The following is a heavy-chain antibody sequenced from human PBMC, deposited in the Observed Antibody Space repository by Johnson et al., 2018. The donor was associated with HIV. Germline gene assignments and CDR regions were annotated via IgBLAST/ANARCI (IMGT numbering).Heavy chain of an antibody. CDR3: AKDSNRWELLQDAFDI. CDR1: GFTFSSYG. V-gene: IGHV3-33*06. CDR2: IWYAGSNK. Sequence: QVQLVESGGGVVQPGRSLRLSCAASGFTFSSYGMHWVRQAPGKGLEWVAVIWYAGSNKYYADSVKGRFNISRDNSKNTLYLQMNSLRAEDTAVYYCAKDSNRWELLQDAFDIWGQGTMVTVSS. J-gene: IGHJ3*02. D-gene: IGHD1-26*01.